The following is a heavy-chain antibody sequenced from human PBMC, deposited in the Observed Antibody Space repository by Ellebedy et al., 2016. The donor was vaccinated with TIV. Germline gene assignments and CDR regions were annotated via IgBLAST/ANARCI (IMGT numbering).Heavy chain of an antibody. CDR1: GGSIMRSGHY. V-gene: IGHV4-39*02. Sequence: SETLSLTXSASGGSIMRSGHYCTWIRQPPGKGLEWIGGLYFSGSTWYNPSLKSRVTISVDTSKNLFSLRLRSVTASDTAVYYCATSAAIDAFDIWGQGTMVTVSS. CDR2: LYFSGST. J-gene: IGHJ3*02. CDR3: ATSAAIDAFDI. D-gene: IGHD6-25*01.